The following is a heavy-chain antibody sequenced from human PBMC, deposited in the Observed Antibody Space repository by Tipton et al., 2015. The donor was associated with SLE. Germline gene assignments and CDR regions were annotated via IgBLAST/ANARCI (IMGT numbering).Heavy chain of an antibody. CDR2: IYTSGST. J-gene: IGHJ3*02. V-gene: IGHV4-4*07. CDR1: GGSISSYY. CDR3: ARAHYGSGSYYILDAFDI. D-gene: IGHD3-10*01. Sequence: TLSLTCTVSGGSISSYYWSWIRQPAGKGLEWIGRIYTSGSTNYNPSLKSRVTMSVDTSKNQFSLKLSSVTAADTAVYYCARAHYGSGSYYILDAFDIWGQGTMVTVSS.